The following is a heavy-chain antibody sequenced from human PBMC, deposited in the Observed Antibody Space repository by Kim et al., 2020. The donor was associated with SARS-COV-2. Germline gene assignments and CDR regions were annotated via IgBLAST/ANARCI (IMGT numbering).Heavy chain of an antibody. D-gene: IGHD4-17*01. V-gene: IGHV3-23*01. CDR2: ST. CDR3: AKAYGMDFDY. J-gene: IGHJ4*02. Sequence: STYYADSVKGRFTISRDNSKNTLYLQMNSLRAEDTAVYYCAKAYGMDFDYWGQGTLVTVSS.